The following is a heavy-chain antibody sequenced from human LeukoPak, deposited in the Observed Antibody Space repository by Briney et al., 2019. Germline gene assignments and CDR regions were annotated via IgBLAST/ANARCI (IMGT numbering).Heavy chain of an antibody. CDR2: IYYSGST. CDR3: ARETSQKGAHYMDV. J-gene: IGHJ6*03. Sequence: SETLSLTCTVSGGSISSYYWSWIRQPPGKGLRWIGYIYYSGSTSYSPSLRSRVTISVDTSKNQFSLKLSSVTAADTAVYYCARETSQKGAHYMDVWGKGTTVTISS. V-gene: IGHV4-59*01. D-gene: IGHD3-16*01. CDR1: GGSISSYY.